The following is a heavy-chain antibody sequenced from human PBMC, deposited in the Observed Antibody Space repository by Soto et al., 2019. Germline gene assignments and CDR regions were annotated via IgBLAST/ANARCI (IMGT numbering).Heavy chain of an antibody. CDR3: GKHLSTSSRFCDY. V-gene: IGHV3-23*01. CDR2: ITGGGTTT. Sequence: EVQLLESGGGLVQPGGSLRLSCEASGFTFSSYAMTWVRQAPGKGLEWVSSITGGGTTTYYADSVKGRFTISRDNSKNTLFLQMNSLRVEDTAVYSCGKHLSTSSRFCDYWGQGSLVTVSS. CDR1: GFTFSSYA. J-gene: IGHJ4*02. D-gene: IGHD6-13*01.